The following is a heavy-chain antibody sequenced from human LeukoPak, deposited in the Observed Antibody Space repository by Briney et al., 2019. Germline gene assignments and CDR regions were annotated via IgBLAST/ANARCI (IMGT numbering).Heavy chain of an antibody. CDR3: ARALARFGGFDP. J-gene: IGHJ5*02. CDR2: ISYDGSNK. Sequence: GRSPRLSCAASGFTFSSYAMHWVRQAPGKGLEWVAVISYDGSNKYYADSVKGRFTISRDNSKNTLYLQMNSLRAEDTAVYYCARALARFGGFDPWGQGTLVTVSS. V-gene: IGHV3-30-3*01. D-gene: IGHD3-10*01. CDR1: GFTFSSYA.